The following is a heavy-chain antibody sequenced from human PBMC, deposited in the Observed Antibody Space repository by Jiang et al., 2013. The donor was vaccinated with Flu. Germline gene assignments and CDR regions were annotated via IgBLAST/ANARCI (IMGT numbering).Heavy chain of an antibody. D-gene: IGHD2-2*01. J-gene: IGHJ4*02. CDR1: GDSVSGNTPA. V-gene: IGHV6-1*01. CDR2: TYYRSKWYN. Sequence: QTLSLTCAISGDSVSGNTPAWNWIRQSPSRGLEWLGRTYYRSKWYNDYAVSVKSRITINPDTSKNQFSLQLNSVTPEDTAVYYCARDSSSSPPNFDYWGQGTLVTVSS. CDR3: ARDSSSSPPNFDY.